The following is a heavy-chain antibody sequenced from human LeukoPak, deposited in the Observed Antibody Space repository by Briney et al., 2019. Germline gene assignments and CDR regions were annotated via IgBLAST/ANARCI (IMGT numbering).Heavy chain of an antibody. J-gene: IGHJ4*02. CDR2: INWNGGST. Sequence: GGSLRLSCAASGFTFDDYGMSWVRQAPGKGLEGVSGINWNGGSTGYADSVKGRFTISRDNAKNSLYLQMNSLRAEDTALYYCARKVRYYDSSGYYIDYWGQGTLVTVSS. D-gene: IGHD3-22*01. V-gene: IGHV3-20*04. CDR1: GFTFDDYG. CDR3: ARKVRYYDSSGYYIDY.